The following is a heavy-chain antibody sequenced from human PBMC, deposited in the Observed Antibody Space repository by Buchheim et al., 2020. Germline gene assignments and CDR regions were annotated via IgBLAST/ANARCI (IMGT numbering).Heavy chain of an antibody. V-gene: IGHV4-31*03. Sequence: QVQLQESGPGLVKPSQTLSLTCTVSGGSISGGFYYWSWIRQHPGKGLEWIGYINYSGSTYYNPSVMRRITLSVDTPNNQFSLKLSSITAADTAVYFCAREVPMAGTWIDSWGQG. J-gene: IGHJ4*02. D-gene: IGHD1-1*01. CDR2: INYSGST. CDR3: AREVPMAGTWIDS. CDR1: GGSISGGFYY.